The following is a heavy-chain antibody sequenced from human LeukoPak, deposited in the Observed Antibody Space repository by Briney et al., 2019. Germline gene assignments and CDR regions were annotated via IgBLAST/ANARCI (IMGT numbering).Heavy chain of an antibody. CDR3: TTDGAPSGWSGGSCDF. J-gene: IGHJ4*02. D-gene: IGHD6-19*01. Sequence: PGGSLRLSCAASGFTFSNACMPWVRQAPGKGLEWVGHIKGITDGGTTDYAAPVKGRFTISRDVSESTLYLQMNSLKTEDTAMYYCTTDGAPSGWSGGSCDFWGEGTLVTVSS. V-gene: IGHV3-15*01. CDR2: IKGITDGGTT. CDR1: GFTFSNAC.